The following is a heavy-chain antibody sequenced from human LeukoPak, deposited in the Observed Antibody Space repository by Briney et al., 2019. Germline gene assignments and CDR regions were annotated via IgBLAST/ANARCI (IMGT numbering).Heavy chain of an antibody. D-gene: IGHD1-26*01. CDR1: GFTVSSNF. V-gene: IGHV3-53*01. J-gene: IGHJ4*02. CDR3: AKDSSGSSDY. CDR2: IYSGGST. Sequence: GGSLRLSCAASGFTVSSNFMNWVRQAPGKGLEWVSVIYSGGSTYYADSVKGRFTISRDNSKNTLYLQMNSLRAEDTAVYYCAKDSSGSSDYWGQGTLVTVSS.